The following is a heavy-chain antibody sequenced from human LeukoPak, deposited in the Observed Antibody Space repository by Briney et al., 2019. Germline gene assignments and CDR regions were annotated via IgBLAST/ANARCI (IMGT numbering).Heavy chain of an antibody. CDR1: GGSISSSSYY. D-gene: IGHD6-19*01. Sequence: SETLSLTCTVSGGSISSSSYYWGWIRQPPGKGLEWIGSIYYSGSTYYSPSLKSRVTISVDTSKNQFSLKLRSVTAADTAVYYCARHPYSSGSFDYWGQGTLVTVSS. CDR3: ARHPYSSGSFDY. CDR2: IYYSGST. V-gene: IGHV4-39*01. J-gene: IGHJ4*02.